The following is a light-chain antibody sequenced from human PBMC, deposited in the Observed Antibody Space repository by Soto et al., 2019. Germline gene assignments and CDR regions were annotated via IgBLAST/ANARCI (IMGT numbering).Light chain of an antibody. CDR1: QSLTSDY. V-gene: IGKV3-20*01. CDR2: GAS. Sequence: EIVLTQSPGTLSLSPGERATLSCRASQSLTSDYLAWYQQKPGQTPRLLTHGASSRATGIPDRFSGSGSGTDFTLTISRLEPEDSAVYYCQQSGRPFGQGTKVDI. CDR3: QQSGRP. J-gene: IGKJ1*01.